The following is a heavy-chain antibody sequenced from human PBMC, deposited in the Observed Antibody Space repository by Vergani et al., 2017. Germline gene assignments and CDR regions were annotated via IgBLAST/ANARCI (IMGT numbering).Heavy chain of an antibody. J-gene: IGHJ4*02. CDR2: IYPADSDT. CDR3: ARHTTYTDS. V-gene: IGHV5-51*01. D-gene: IGHD1-1*01. CDR1: EYSFGNYW. Sequence: EVELVQSGPEMRKPVESLKISCKGFEYSFGNYWIGWVRQMPGKGLEWMGIIYPADSDTRYSPSFQGQVTISADKSISTAFLQWDSLKASDTALYYCARHTTYTDSWGQGTLVTVSS.